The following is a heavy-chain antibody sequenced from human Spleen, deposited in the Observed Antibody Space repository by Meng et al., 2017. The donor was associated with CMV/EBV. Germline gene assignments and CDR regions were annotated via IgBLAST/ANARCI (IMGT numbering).Heavy chain of an antibody. CDR1: GGSVSSGSYY. J-gene: IGHJ6*02. Sequence: SETLSLTCTVSGGSVSSGSYYWSWLRQPPGKGLEWIGYISYIGSTNYNPSLKSRVTISVDTSKNQFSLKLSSVTAADTAVYYCARGHRLRYYYGMDVWGQGTTVTVSS. CDR3: ARGHRLRYYYGMDV. CDR2: ISYIGST. V-gene: IGHV4-61*01. D-gene: IGHD5-12*01.